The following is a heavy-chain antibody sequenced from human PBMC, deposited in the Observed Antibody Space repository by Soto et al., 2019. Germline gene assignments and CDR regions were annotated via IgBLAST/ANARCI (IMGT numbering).Heavy chain of an antibody. J-gene: IGHJ5*02. V-gene: IGHV3-74*01. CDR2: ISGDGSST. D-gene: IGHD2-2*01. CDR3: ARDRRAEIVVVPAARNRFDP. Sequence: GGSLRLSCAASGFTFSSYWMHWVRQAPGKGLVWVSRISGDGSSTTYADSVKGRFTISRDNAKNTLYLQMNSLRVEDTAVYYCARDRRAEIVVVPAARNRFDPWGQGTLVTVSS. CDR1: GFTFSSYW.